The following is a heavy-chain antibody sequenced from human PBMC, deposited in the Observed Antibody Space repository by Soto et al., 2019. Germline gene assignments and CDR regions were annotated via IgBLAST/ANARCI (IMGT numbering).Heavy chain of an antibody. CDR1: GFTFSSYA. Sequence: GGSLRLSCAASGFTFSSYAMSWVRQAPGKGLEWVSAISGSGGSTYYADSVKGRFTISRDNSKNTLYLQMNSLRAEDTAVYYCAKGRELLSGYYYYGMDVWGQGTTVTVSS. CDR3: AKGRELLSGYYYYGMDV. CDR2: ISGSGGST. V-gene: IGHV3-23*01. D-gene: IGHD1-26*01. J-gene: IGHJ6*02.